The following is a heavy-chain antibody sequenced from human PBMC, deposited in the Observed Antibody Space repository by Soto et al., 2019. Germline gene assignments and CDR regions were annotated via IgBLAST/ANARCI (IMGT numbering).Heavy chain of an antibody. CDR2: ISHSGST. CDR1: GGSISSAAYY. CDR3: EREYNYGSNFFDC. D-gene: IGHD5-18*01. Sequence: KTSETLSLTCTVSGGSISSAAYYWSWIRQHPGKDLEWIGYISHSGSTYYTPSLKSRVIISADTSKNQFSLNLNSVTAADTAVYYCEREYNYGSNFFDCCGQGALVPVSS. J-gene: IGHJ4*02. V-gene: IGHV4-31*03.